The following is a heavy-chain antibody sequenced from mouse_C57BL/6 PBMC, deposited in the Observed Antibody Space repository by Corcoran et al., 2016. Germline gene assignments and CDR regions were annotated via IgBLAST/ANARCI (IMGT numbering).Heavy chain of an antibody. CDR2: INPNNGGT. V-gene: IGHV1-18*01. CDR1: GYTFTDYN. J-gene: IGHJ4*01. D-gene: IGHD1-1*01. CDR3: ARSLITTVAYYAMDY. Sequence: EVQLQQSGPELVKPGASVKIPCKASGYTFTDYNMDWVKQSHGKSIEWIGDINPNNGGTIYNQKFKGKATLTVDKSSSTAYMELRSLTSEDTAVYYCARSLITTVAYYAMDYWGQGTSVTVSS.